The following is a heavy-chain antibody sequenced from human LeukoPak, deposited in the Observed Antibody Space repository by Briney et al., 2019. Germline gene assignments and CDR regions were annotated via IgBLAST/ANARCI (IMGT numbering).Heavy chain of an antibody. J-gene: IGHJ5*02. V-gene: IGHV4-59*01. CDR3: ASISSSWYPWFDP. Sequence: PSETLSLTCTVSGGSISSYYWSWIRQPPGKGLEWIGYIYYSGSTNYNPSLKSRVTISVDTSKNQFSLKLSSVTAADTAVYYCASISSSWYPWFDPWGQGTLVTVSS. CDR2: IYYSGST. CDR1: GGSISSYY. D-gene: IGHD6-13*01.